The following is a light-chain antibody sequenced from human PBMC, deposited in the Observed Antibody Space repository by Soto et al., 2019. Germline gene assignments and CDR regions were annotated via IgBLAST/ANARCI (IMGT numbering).Light chain of an antibody. V-gene: IGKV2-28*01. Sequence: DIVMTQSPVSLPVTPGEPASISCRSSQSLLHSNGYNYLDWYLQKPGQSPQLLIYVGSDWAGEVPDRVSGSRSGTEFTLTISRVEAEDVGVYYCMQSLQSPWTFGQGTKVEI. J-gene: IGKJ1*01. CDR2: VGS. CDR3: MQSLQSPWT. CDR1: QSLLHSNGYNY.